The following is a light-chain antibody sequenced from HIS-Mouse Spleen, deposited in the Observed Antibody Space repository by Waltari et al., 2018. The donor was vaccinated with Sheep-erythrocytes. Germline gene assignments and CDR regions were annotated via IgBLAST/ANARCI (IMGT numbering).Light chain of an antibody. CDR3: QQFNNYPRT. CDR2: DAS. CDR1: QGISSA. Sequence: AIQLTQSPSSLSASVGARVPITCRASQGISSALAWYQQKPGKAPKLLIYDASSLESGVPSRFSGSGSGTDFTLTISSLQPEDFATYYCQQFNNYPRTFGQGTKVEIK. J-gene: IGKJ1*01. V-gene: IGKV1D-13*01.